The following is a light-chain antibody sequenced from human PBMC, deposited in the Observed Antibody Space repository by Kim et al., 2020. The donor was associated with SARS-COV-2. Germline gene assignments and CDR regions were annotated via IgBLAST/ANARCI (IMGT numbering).Light chain of an antibody. V-gene: IGKV1-39*01. CDR3: QQSYSTLT. CDR2: AAS. CDR1: QSISSY. J-gene: IGKJ4*01. Sequence: SASVGSRVTITCRASQSISSYLNWYQQKPGKAPKLLIYAASSLQSGVPSRCSGSGSGTDFTLTISSLQPEDFATYYCQQSYSTLTFGGGTKVDIK.